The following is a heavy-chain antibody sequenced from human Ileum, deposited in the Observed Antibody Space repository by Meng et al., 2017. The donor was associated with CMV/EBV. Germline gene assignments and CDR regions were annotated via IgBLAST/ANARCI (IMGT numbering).Heavy chain of an antibody. V-gene: IGHV3-15*01. J-gene: IGHJ4*02. D-gene: IGHD3-22*01. CDR3: TTGTYDSRTLHY. CDR2: IKTKTDGGTT. CDR1: GFSFSNAW. Sequence: GESLKISCAASGFSFSNAWMYWVRQAPGKGLEWVGRIKTKTDGGTTDYAAPVKGRFTISRDDSKNTLYLQMNSLKTEDTALYYCTTGTYDSRTLHYWGQGTLVTVSS.